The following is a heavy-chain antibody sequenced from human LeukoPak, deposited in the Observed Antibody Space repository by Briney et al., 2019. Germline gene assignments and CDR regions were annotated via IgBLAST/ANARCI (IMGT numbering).Heavy chain of an antibody. Sequence: SETLSLTCAVYGGSFSGYYWSWIRQPPGKGLEWIGEINHSGSTNYNPSLKSRVTISVDTSRNQFSLKLSSVTAADTAVYYCAVELTIFGVVTNHPLDYWGQGTLVTVSS. CDR3: AVELTIFGVVTNHPLDY. J-gene: IGHJ4*02. CDR1: GGSFSGYY. CDR2: INHSGST. D-gene: IGHD3-3*01. V-gene: IGHV4-34*01.